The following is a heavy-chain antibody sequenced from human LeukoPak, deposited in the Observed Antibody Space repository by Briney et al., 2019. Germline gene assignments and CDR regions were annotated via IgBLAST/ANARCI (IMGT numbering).Heavy chain of an antibody. J-gene: IGHJ3*01. D-gene: IGHD1-26*01. CDR2: IYYTGST. V-gene: IGHV4-59*01. CDR3: ASGSGSYFRS. CDR1: GGSFSGYY. Sequence: SETLSLTCTVPGGSFSGYYWSWIRQPPGKGLEWIGYIYYTGSTKYNPSLKSRVTISLDTSKNQFSLKLSSLTAADTAVYYCASGSGSYFRSWGQGTMVTASS.